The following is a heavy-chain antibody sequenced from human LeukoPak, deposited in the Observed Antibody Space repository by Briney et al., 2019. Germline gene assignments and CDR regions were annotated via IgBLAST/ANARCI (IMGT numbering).Heavy chain of an antibody. Sequence: GGSLRLSCVGYGFTFSSHAISWVRQAPGKGPEWVSVISAGGESTYYADSVKGRFTIFRDNSKNTLYLQLNSLRAEDTAVYYCVYYDSSGYYYGRLRYWGQGTLVTVSS. D-gene: IGHD3-22*01. CDR2: ISAGGEST. CDR1: GFTFSSHA. CDR3: VYYDSSGYYYGRLRY. V-gene: IGHV3-23*01. J-gene: IGHJ4*02.